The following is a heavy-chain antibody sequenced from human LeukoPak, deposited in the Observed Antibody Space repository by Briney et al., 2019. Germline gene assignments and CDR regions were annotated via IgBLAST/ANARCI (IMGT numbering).Heavy chain of an antibody. D-gene: IGHD6-13*01. CDR1: GYSISSGNY. V-gene: IGHV4-38-2*02. CDR3: ASVPWSYRSGWYRYWYFDV. CDR2: IYHSGST. J-gene: IGHJ2*01. Sequence: SETLSLTCTVSGYSISSGNYWAWIRQSPGKGLEWIGNIYHSGSTYYNPSVKSRVTISMDTSKNQFSLHLTSMTAADTAVYYCASVPWSYRSGWYRYWYFDVWGRGTLVTVSS.